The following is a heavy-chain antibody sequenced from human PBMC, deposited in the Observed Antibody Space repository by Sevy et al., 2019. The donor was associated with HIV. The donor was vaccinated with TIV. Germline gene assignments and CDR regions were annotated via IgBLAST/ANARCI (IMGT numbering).Heavy chain of an antibody. V-gene: IGHV4-59*01. CDR3: AREGYDILTGHAFDI. Sequence: SETLSLTCTVSGGSISSYYWSWIRQPPGKGLEWIGYIYYSGSTNYNPSLKSRVTISVDTSKNQFSLKLRSLTAADTAVYYRAREGYDILTGHAFDIWGQGTMVTVSS. CDR1: GGSISSYY. J-gene: IGHJ3*02. D-gene: IGHD3-9*01. CDR2: IYYSGST.